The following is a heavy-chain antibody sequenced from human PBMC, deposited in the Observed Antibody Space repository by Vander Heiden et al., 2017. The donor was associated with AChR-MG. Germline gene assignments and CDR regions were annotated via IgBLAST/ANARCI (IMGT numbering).Heavy chain of an antibody. CDR1: GFTFSSDS. CDR2: ISSSSSYI. V-gene: IGHV3-21*01. Sequence: EVQLVESGGGLVKPGASLRLSCAASGFTFSSDSMNWVRQAPGKGLEWVSSISSSSSYIYYADSVKGRFTISRDNAKNSLYLQMNSLRAEDTAVYYCASLSGYDYSSDAFDIWGQGTMVTVSS. J-gene: IGHJ3*02. CDR3: ASLSGYDYSSDAFDI. D-gene: IGHD5-12*01.